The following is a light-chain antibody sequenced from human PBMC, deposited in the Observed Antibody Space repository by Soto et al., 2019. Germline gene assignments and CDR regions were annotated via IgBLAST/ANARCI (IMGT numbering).Light chain of an antibody. CDR1: QSVNNN. CDR2: GAS. Sequence: EIVMTQSPATLSVSPGERVTFSCRASQSVNNNLAWYQHKPGQSPRLLINGASTRATAVPARFSGSGSGTEFNLTISSLQPEDFALYYCQQYNNWPPTFGQGTKVEIK. V-gene: IGKV3-15*01. J-gene: IGKJ1*01. CDR3: QQYNNWPPT.